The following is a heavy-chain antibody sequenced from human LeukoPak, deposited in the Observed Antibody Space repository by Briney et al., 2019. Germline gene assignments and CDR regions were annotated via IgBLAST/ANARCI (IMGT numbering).Heavy chain of an antibody. CDR3: ARELVGATLYDY. D-gene: IGHD1-26*01. CDR1: GGSISSGSYY. Sequence: PSETLSLTCTVSGGSISSGSYYWSWIRQPAGKGLEWIGRIYTSGSTNYNPSLKSRVTMSVDTSKNQFSLKLSSVTAADTAVYYCARELVGATLYDYWGQGTLVTVSS. CDR2: IYTSGST. V-gene: IGHV4-61*02. J-gene: IGHJ4*02.